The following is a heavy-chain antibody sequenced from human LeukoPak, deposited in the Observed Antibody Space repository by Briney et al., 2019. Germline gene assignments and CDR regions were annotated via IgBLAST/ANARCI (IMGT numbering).Heavy chain of an antibody. Sequence: SVKVSCKASGGTFSSYAISWVRQAPGQGLEWMGRIIPILGIANYAQKFQGRVTITADKSTSTAYMELGSLRSEDTAVYYCARGAVGAAMGYFDYWGQGTLVTVSS. CDR3: ARGAVGAAMGYFDY. J-gene: IGHJ4*02. CDR1: GGTFSSYA. CDR2: IIPILGIA. V-gene: IGHV1-69*04. D-gene: IGHD2-15*01.